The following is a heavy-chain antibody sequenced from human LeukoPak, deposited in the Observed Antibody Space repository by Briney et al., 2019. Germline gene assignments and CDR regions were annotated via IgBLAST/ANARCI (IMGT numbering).Heavy chain of an antibody. V-gene: IGHV1-3*01. CDR3: ARSWATTGWLPPLHY. D-gene: IGHD5-12*01. J-gene: IGHJ4*02. CDR1: GYTFTSYA. Sequence: ASVKVSCKASGYTFTSYAMHWVRQAPGQRLEWMGWINAGNSNTKYSQKFQGRVTITRDTSASTAYMELSSLRAEDTAVYYCARSWATTGWLPPLHYWGQGTLVTVSS. CDR2: INAGNSNT.